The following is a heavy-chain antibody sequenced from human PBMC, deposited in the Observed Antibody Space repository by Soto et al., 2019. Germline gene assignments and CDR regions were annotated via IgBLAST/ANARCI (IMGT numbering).Heavy chain of an antibody. Sequence: EVQLVESGGGLVQPGGSLRLSCVTSGFAFSTYWMNWVRQVPGKGLEWVANIKQDGSEIHYVDSVRGRFTISRDNAKNSLHLQMHSLRADDTAVYYCVRSSGWTGDYWGQGILVTVSS. CDR1: GFAFSTYW. CDR3: VRSSGWTGDY. V-gene: IGHV3-7*04. CDR2: IKQDGSEI. D-gene: IGHD3-10*01. J-gene: IGHJ4*02.